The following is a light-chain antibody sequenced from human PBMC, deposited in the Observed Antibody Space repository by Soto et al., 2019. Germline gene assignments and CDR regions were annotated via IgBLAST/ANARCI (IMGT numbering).Light chain of an antibody. Sequence: SYELTQPPSVSVAPGKTARITCGGNHIGSKSVHWYHQKPGQAPVLVIYYDSDRPSGIPERISGSNSGNTATLTISRVEAGDEADYYCQVWDNGSDQLVFGGGTKVTVL. CDR1: HIGSKS. CDR2: YDS. CDR3: QVWDNGSDQLV. V-gene: IGLV3-21*04. J-gene: IGLJ2*01.